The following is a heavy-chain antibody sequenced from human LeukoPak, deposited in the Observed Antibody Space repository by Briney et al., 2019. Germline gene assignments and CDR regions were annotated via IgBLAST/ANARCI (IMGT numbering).Heavy chain of an antibody. Sequence: SETLSLTCAVYGGSFSGYYWSWIRQPPGKGLEWIGEINHSGSTNYNPSLKSRVTISVDTSKNQFSLKLSSVTAADTAVYYCARVSPYCSSTSCRDYWGQGTLATVSS. CDR1: GGSFSGYY. CDR3: ARVSPYCSSTSCRDY. J-gene: IGHJ4*02. CDR2: INHSGST. D-gene: IGHD2-2*01. V-gene: IGHV4-34*01.